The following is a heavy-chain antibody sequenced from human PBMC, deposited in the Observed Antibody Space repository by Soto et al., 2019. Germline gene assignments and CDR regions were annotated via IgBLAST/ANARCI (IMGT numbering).Heavy chain of an antibody. CDR1: GFTFSNYG. CDR2: IWYDGSNK. CDR3: ARGDIVLVPADLGPLAGMDV. Sequence: QVQLVESGGGVVQPGRSLRLSCAASGFTFSNYGMHWVRQAPGKGLEWVAVIWYDGSNKYYADSVKGRFTISRDNSKKTVYMERNSLRAEDTAVYYCARGDIVLVPADLGPLAGMDVWGQGTTVTVSS. D-gene: IGHD2-2*01. J-gene: IGHJ6*02. V-gene: IGHV3-33*01.